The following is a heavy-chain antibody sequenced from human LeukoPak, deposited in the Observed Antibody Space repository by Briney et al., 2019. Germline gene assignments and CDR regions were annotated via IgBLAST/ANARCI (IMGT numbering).Heavy chain of an antibody. CDR3: AKFMAPIVVVPAAQNWFDP. J-gene: IGHJ5*02. CDR1: GFTFSSYA. V-gene: IGHV3-23*01. Sequence: GGSLRLSCAASGFTFSSYAMSWVRQAPGKGLEWVSAISGSGGSTYYADSVKGRFTISRDSSKNTLYLQMNSLRAEDTAVYYCAKFMAPIVVVPAAQNWFDPWGQGTLVTVSS. CDR2: ISGSGGST. D-gene: IGHD2-2*01.